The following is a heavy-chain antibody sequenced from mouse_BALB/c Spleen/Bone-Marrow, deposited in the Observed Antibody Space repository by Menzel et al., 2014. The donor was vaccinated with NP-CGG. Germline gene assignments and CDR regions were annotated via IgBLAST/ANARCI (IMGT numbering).Heavy chain of an antibody. V-gene: IGHV1-26*01. CDR1: GYSFTDYY. J-gene: IGHJ3*01. CDR2: VNPNNGGT. D-gene: IGHD2-4*01. CDR3: ARDYDYGCAY. Sequence: VQLQQSGPDLVKPGASVKISCKASGYSFTDYYMHWVEQSHGKSLEWIGRVNPNNGGTNYNQKFKGKAILTVVKSSNTAYMELRSLTSEDSAVYFCARDYDYGCAYWGQGTLVTVSA.